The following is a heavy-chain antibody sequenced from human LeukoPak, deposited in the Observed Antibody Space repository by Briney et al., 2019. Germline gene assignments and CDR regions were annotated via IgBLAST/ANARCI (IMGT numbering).Heavy chain of an antibody. Sequence: GGSLRLSCAASGFTFSSYAMSWVRQSPGKGLEWVSEISVSVGSTYYADSVKGRFTISRDNSKSTPYLQMNSLRAEDTAVYYCAKEHPDSSGWYAQDYWGQGTLVTVSS. J-gene: IGHJ4*02. CDR1: GFTFSSYA. V-gene: IGHV3-23*01. D-gene: IGHD6-19*01. CDR3: AKEHPDSSGWYAQDY. CDR2: ISVSVGST.